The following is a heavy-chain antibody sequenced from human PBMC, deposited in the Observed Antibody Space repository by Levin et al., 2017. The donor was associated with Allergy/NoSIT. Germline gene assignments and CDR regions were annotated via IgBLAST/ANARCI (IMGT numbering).Heavy chain of an antibody. V-gene: IGHV3-48*02. J-gene: IGHJ5*02. CDR1: GFTFSSYS. CDR2: ISSSSSTI. CDR3: ARDGGLGYYDNNWFDP. D-gene: IGHD3-22*01. Sequence: GGSLRLSCAASGFTFSSYSMNWVRQAPGKGLEWVSYISSSSSTIYYADSVKGRFTISRDNAKNSLYLQMNSLRDEDTAVYYCARDGGLGYYDNNWFDPWGQGTLVTVSS.